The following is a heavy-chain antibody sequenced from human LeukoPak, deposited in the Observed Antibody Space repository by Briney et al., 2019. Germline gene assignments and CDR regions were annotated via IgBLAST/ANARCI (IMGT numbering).Heavy chain of an antibody. V-gene: IGHV3-7*03. Sequence: HPGGSLRLSCEGSAFIFSGRWMNWVRQTPGKGLEWVASIKEDGSERQYVDSVKGRFSISRDNTKGSLFLQLNSLRAEDTAVYYCARITPYYYHSSPSSTPRWDYYFDYWGQGTLVTVSS. CDR1: AFIFSGRW. CDR3: ARITPYYYHSSPSSTPRWDYYFDY. J-gene: IGHJ4*02. D-gene: IGHD3-22*01. CDR2: IKEDGSER.